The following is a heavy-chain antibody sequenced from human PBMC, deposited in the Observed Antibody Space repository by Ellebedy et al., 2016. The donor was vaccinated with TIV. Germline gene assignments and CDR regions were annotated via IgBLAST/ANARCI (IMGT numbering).Heavy chain of an antibody. CDR2: IWYDGSNK. D-gene: IGHD3-10*01. J-gene: IGHJ5*02. V-gene: IGHV3-33*01. CDR3: ARDGGSGSYNWFDP. Sequence: PGGSLRLSCAASGFTFSSYGMHWVRQAPGKGLEWVSVIWYDGSNKYYADSVKGRITISRDTSKNTLYLQMNSLRAEDTAVYYCARDGGSGSYNWFDPWGQGTLVTVSS. CDR1: GFTFSSYG.